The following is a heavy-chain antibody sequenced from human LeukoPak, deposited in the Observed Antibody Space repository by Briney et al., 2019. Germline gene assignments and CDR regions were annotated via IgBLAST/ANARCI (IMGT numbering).Heavy chain of an antibody. V-gene: IGHV4-39*01. CDR1: GGSISSTHYY. CDR2: IFYIGTT. CDR3: ARHGYGQGYKRYPYYNLDL. J-gene: IGHJ6*02. D-gene: IGHD5-18*01. Sequence: PSETLSLTCTASGGSISSTHYYWGWIRRPPGKGLEWIGSIFYIGTTYYNPCLRSRVTISVDTSKNQFSLKLRSVTAADATVYYCARHGYGQGYKRYPYYNLDLWGQGTTVTVSS.